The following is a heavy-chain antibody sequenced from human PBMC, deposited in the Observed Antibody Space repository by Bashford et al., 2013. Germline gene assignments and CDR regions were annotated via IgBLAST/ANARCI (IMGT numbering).Heavy chain of an antibody. V-gene: IGHV3-9*01. CDR3: AREYSGRYSSLDY. D-gene: IGHD1-26*01. CDR2: ISWNSGSI. Sequence: GGSLRLSCAASGFTFDDYAMHWVRQAPGKGLEWVSGISWNSGSIYYADSVKGRFTLSRDTAKNSLFLQMNSLRVEDTAVYYCAREYSGRYSSLDYWGQGALVTVSS. CDR1: GFTFDDYA. J-gene: IGHJ4*02.